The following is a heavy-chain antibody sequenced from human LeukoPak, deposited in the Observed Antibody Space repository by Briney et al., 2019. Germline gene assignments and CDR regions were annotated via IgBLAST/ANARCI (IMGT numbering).Heavy chain of an antibody. J-gene: IGHJ5*02. V-gene: IGHV1-46*01. CDR1: GHTFTSYY. Sequence: GASVKVSCKASGHTFTSYYMHWVRQAPGQGLEWMGIINPSGGSTSYAQKFQGRVTMTRDTSTSTVYMELSSLRSEDTAVYYCARDIDWQGRPPSRVGWFDPWGQGTLVTVSS. CDR2: INPSGGST. CDR3: ARDIDWQGRPPSRVGWFDP. D-gene: IGHD3-10*01.